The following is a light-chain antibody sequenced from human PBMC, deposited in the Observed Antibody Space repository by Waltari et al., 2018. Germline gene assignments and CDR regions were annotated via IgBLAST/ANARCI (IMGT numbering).Light chain of an antibody. J-gene: IGLJ2*01. V-gene: IGLV1-47*01. CDR1: SSNIGSNY. CDR3: AAWDDSLSGVL. CDR2: RND. Sequence: QSVLTQPPSASGTPGQRVTISCSGSSSNIGSNYVYWYQQFPGTAPKLLIYRNDQRPSGAPYRFSCSKSGTSASLPSRGRRSEDEADYSCAAWDDSLSGVLFGGGTRLTVL.